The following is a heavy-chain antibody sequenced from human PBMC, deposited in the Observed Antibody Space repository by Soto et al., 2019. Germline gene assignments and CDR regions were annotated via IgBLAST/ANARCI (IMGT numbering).Heavy chain of an antibody. Sequence: EVQLVESGGGLVQPGGSLSLSCEASGFMFSAYWVRWVRQDPRKGLERVANISGGASEKFYVDSVKGRFTISRDDAKNSMYPQMTSLGAEDRAGYYNAIEDRHHSDHWGQGDLVTVPS. CDR2: ISGGASEK. CDR1: GFMFSAYW. J-gene: IGHJ4*02. D-gene: IGHD3-22*01. CDR3: AIEDRHHSDH. V-gene: IGHV3-7*01.